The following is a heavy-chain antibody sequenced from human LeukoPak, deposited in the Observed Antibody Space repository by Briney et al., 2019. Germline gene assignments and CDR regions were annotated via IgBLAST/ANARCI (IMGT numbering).Heavy chain of an antibody. CDR2: INPNSGGT. CDR3: ARRSPREQEPDAFDI. Sequence: GASVKVSCKASGYTFTGYYMRWVRQAPGQGLEWMGWINPNSGGTNYAQKFQGRVTMTRDTSISTAYMELSRLRSDDTAVYYCARRSPREQEPDAFDIWGQGTMVTVSS. CDR1: GYTFTGYY. D-gene: IGHD1/OR15-1a*01. J-gene: IGHJ3*02. V-gene: IGHV1-2*02.